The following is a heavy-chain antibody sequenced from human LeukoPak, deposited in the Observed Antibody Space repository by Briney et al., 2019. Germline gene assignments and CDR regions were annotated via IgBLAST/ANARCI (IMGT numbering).Heavy chain of an antibody. D-gene: IGHD2-15*01. CDR3: AREGQDLDY. J-gene: IGHJ4*02. CDR1: GFTFSNFW. Sequence: GGSLRLSCAASGFTFSNFWISRVRQAPGKGLEWVANIKQDGSEKNYVDSVKGRFTISRDNAANSLHLQMSSLRVEDTALYYCAREGQDLDYWGQGTLVAVST. V-gene: IGHV3-7*01. CDR2: IKQDGSEK.